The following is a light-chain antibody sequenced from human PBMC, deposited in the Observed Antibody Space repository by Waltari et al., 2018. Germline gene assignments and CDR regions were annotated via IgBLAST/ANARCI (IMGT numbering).Light chain of an antibody. V-gene: IGKV3-15*01. CDR3: QQYNKWPLT. CDR1: QSFNSY. Sequence: EVVMTQSPATVSVSPGERATLSCRASQSFNSYLAWYQQKPGQAPRLLIYGASTRATGIPARFSGSGSGTDFTLTISSLQSEDFAIYYCQQYNKWPLTFGPGTKVHF. CDR2: GAS. J-gene: IGKJ3*01.